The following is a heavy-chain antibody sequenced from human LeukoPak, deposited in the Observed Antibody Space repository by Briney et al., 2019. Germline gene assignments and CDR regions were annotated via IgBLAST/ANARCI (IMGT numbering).Heavy chain of an antibody. CDR1: GFTFSSYA. CDR3: AKDYSSSSLFDY. D-gene: IGHD6-13*01. CDR2: ISGSGGST. V-gene: IGHV3-23*01. J-gene: IGHJ4*02. Sequence: GGSLRLSCAASGFTFSSYAMSWVRQAPGKGLEWVSGISGSGGSTYYADSVKGRFTISRDNSKNTLYLQMNSLRAEDTAVYYCAKDYSSSSLFDYWGQGTLVTVSS.